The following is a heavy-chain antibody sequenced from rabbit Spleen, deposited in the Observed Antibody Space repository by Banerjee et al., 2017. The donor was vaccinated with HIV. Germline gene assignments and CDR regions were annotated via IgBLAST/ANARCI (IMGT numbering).Heavy chain of an antibody. CDR3: ARDLTGVIGWNFYL. CDR2: IDSGSSGFT. Sequence: QEQLKESGGGLVQPGGSLKLSCKASGFTLSSYYMNWVRQAPGKGLEWIACIDSGSSGFTYSASWAKGRFTISKTSSTTVTLRMTSLTAADRATYFCARDLTGVIGWNFYLWGPGTLVTVS. D-gene: IGHD1-1*01. CDR1: GFTLSSYYM. V-gene: IGHV1S45*01. J-gene: IGHJ4*01.